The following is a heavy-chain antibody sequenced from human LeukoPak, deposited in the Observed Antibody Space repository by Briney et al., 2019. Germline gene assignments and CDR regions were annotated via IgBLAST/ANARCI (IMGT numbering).Heavy chain of an antibody. J-gene: IGHJ4*02. CDR3: AREPYSYGYGGGYFDY. D-gene: IGHD5-18*01. V-gene: IGHV3-66*01. CDR1: GFTVSSNY. CDR2: IYSGGST. Sequence: PGGSLRLSCAASGFTVSSNYMSWVRQAPGKGLEWVSVIYSGGSTYYADSVKGRFTISRDNSKNTLYLQMNSLRAEDTAVYYCAREPYSYGYGGGYFDYWGQGTLVTVSS.